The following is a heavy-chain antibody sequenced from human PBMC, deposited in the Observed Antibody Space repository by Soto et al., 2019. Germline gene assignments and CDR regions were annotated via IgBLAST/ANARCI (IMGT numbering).Heavy chain of an antibody. CDR3: ARESEDLTSNFDY. CDR1: GFTFTRYS. Sequence: GGSLRLSCAASGFTFTRYSMNWVRQAPGKGLEWVSSISSTTNYIYYGDSMKGRFTISRDNAKNSLYLEMNSLRAEDTAVYYCARESEDLTSNFDYWGQGTLVTSPQ. J-gene: IGHJ4*02. CDR2: ISSTTNYI. V-gene: IGHV3-21*06.